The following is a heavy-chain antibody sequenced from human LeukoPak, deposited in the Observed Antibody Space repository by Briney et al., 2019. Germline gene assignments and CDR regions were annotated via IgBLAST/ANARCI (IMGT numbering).Heavy chain of an antibody. CDR3: ARDPNYVCYFCD. CDR1: GFTFSSYA. Sequence: GGSLRLSCAASGFTFSSYAMSWVRQAPGKGLEWVSAISGSGGSTYYADSVKGRFTISRDNSKNTLYLQMNSLRAEDTAVYYCARDPNYVCYFCDWGQGTLVTVSS. J-gene: IGHJ4*02. V-gene: IGHV3-23*01. D-gene: IGHD2-21*01. CDR2: ISGSGGST.